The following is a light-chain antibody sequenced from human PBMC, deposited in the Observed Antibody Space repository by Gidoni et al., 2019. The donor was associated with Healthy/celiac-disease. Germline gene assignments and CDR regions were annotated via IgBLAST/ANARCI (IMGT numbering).Light chain of an antibody. CDR3: QQYNSYPLT. CDR1: QSISSS. Sequence: DIQMTQSPSTLSASVADRVTITCRASQSISSSLAWYQQKPGKAPKLLIYKASSLESGVPSRFSGSGSGTEFTLTISSLQPDDFATYYCQQYNSYPLTFGPGTKVDIK. V-gene: IGKV1-5*03. J-gene: IGKJ3*01. CDR2: KAS.